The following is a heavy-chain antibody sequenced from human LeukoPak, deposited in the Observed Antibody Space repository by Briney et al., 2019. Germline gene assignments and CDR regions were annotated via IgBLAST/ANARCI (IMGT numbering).Heavy chain of an antibody. CDR1: GGSISSYY. D-gene: IGHD3-10*01. CDR2: IYYSGST. J-gene: IGHJ5*01. V-gene: IGHV4-59*01. Sequence: PSETLSLTCTVSGGSISSYYWSWTRQPPGKGLEWIGDIYYSGSTNYNPSLKSRVTISVDTSKNQFSLKLSSVTAADTAVYYCARVVTMVRGAHNWFDPWGQGTLVTVSS. CDR3: ARVVTMVRGAHNWFDP.